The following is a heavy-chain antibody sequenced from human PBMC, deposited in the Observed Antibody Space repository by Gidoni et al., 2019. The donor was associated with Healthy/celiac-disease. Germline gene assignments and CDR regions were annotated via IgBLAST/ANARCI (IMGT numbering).Heavy chain of an antibody. J-gene: IGHJ4*02. CDR2: ISSDGSNY. Sequence: QGQLVEAGGGVVQPGRARRVCCAAAGFTSSCQGVHWGRQAPGQGLGLVAVISSDGSNYSYAVSVLGRFTISRANSKATLYLPLVSLLAADTAVSSCARGLRFGVSCSSGCFDYWGQGTLVTVSS. CDR3: ARGLRFGVSCSSGCFDY. V-gene: IGHV3-33*01. D-gene: IGHD2-15*01. CDR1: GFTSSCQG.